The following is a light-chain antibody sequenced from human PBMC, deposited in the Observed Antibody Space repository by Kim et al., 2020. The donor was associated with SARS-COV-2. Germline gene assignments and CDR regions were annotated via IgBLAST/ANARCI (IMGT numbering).Light chain of an antibody. CDR1: SSDVGGYNY. CDR3: SSYTISSTRV. V-gene: IGLV2-14*03. CDR2: DVS. J-gene: IGLJ2*01. Sequence: QSALTQPASVSGSPGQSLTISCTGTSSDVGGYNYVSWYQQHPGKAPKLMIYDVSNRPSGVSNRFSGSKSGKTASLTISGLQAGDEADYYCSSYTISSTRVFGGGTKLTVL.